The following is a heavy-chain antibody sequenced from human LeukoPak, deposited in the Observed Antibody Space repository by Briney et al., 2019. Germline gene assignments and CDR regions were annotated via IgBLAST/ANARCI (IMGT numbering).Heavy chain of an antibody. CDR3: ARGGYSSSWYHFDY. Sequence: GGSLRLSCAASGFTVSSNYMSWVRQAPGKGLEWVSVIYSGGTTNYADSVKGRFTISRDNSKNTLFLQMNSLRAEDTAVYYCARGGYSSSWYHFDYWGQGTLVAVSS. V-gene: IGHV3-53*01. J-gene: IGHJ4*02. D-gene: IGHD6-13*01. CDR2: IYSGGTT. CDR1: GFTVSSNY.